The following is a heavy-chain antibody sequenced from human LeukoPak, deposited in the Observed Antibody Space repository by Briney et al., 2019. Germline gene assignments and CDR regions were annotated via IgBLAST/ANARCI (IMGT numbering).Heavy chain of an antibody. D-gene: IGHD2-15*01. CDR3: ARAGYCSGGSCYGSDY. CDR1: GFSVSSNY. V-gene: IGHV3-53*01. Sequence: GGSLRLSCAASGFSVSSNYMSWVRQAPGKGLEWVSVIYSVTSTYYADSVNGRFTISRDDSKNTLYLQMDSLRAEDTAVYYCARAGYCSGGSCYGSDYWGQGTLVSVSS. J-gene: IGHJ4*02. CDR2: IYSVTST.